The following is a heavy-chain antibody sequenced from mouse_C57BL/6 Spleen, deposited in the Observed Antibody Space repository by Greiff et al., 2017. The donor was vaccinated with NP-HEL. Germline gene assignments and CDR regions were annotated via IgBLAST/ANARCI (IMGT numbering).Heavy chain of an antibody. CDR2: ISSGSSTI. Sequence: EVKLMDSGGGLVKPGGSLKLSCAASGFTFSDYGMHWVRQAPEKGLEWVAYISSGSSTIYYADTVKGRFTISRDNAKNTLFLQMTSLRSEDTAMYYCARGGRREVDYWGQGTTLTVSS. V-gene: IGHV5-17*01. CDR1: GFTFSDYG. CDR3: ARGGRREVDY. J-gene: IGHJ2*01.